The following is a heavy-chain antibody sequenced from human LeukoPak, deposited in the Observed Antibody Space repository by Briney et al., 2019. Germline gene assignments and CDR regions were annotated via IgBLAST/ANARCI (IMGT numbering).Heavy chain of an antibody. CDR2: IYPGDSDT. Sequence: PGESLKISCKGPGYTFNNYWIGWVRQMPGKGLEWMGIIYPGDSDTRYSPSFQGQVTISADRSISTAYLQWSSLKASDTAMYYCARQAYTYAPFDYWGQGTLVTVSS. CDR3: ARQAYTYAPFDY. CDR1: GYTFNNYW. V-gene: IGHV5-51*01. J-gene: IGHJ4*02. D-gene: IGHD5-18*01.